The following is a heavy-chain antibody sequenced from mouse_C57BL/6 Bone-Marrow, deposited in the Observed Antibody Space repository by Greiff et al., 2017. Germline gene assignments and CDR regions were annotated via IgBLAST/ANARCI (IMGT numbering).Heavy chain of an antibody. CDR1: GYSITSGYY. CDR3: ARENYSNPIFDY. CDR2: ISYDGSN. Sequence: EVKLLESGPGLVKPSQSLSLTCSVTGYSITSGYYWNWIRQFPGNNLEWMGYISYDGSNNYNPSLKNRISITRDTSKNQFFLKLNSVTTEDTATYYCARENYSNPIFDYWGQGTTLTVSS. J-gene: IGHJ2*01. V-gene: IGHV3-6*01. D-gene: IGHD2-5*01.